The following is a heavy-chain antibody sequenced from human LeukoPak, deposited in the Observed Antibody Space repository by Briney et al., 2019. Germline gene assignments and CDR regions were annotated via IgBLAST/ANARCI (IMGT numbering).Heavy chain of an antibody. CDR2: INTDGTVT. V-gene: IGHV3-74*01. CDR1: GFTFSKYW. J-gene: IGHJ4*02. CDR3: ATKQWLAPPPDS. D-gene: IGHD6-19*01. Sequence: GGSLSLSCAASGFTFSKYWTLWVRQAPGKGLESVSRINTDGTVTTYADSVKGRFTVSRDNADNTMFLQMNSVRDEDTAVYYCATKQWLAPPPDSWGQGTPVTVSS.